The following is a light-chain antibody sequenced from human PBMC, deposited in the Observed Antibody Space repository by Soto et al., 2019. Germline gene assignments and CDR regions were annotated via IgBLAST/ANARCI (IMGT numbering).Light chain of an antibody. CDR1: QSVSSN. CDR2: AAS. Sequence: EIVMTQSPATLSVSPGERATLSCRASQSVSSNLAWYQQKPGQAPRLLIYAASTRATGIPERFTGSGSGTDFTLTISRLEPEDFAVYYCQQRSNRPLTFGQGTRLEIK. CDR3: QQRSNRPLT. V-gene: IGKV3D-15*01. J-gene: IGKJ5*01.